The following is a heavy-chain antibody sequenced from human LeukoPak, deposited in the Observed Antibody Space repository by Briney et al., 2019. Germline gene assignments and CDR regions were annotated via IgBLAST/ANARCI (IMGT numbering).Heavy chain of an antibody. CDR3: ASHDRAYSGYANGWFDP. J-gene: IGHJ5*02. V-gene: IGHV4-39*01. Sequence: PSETLSLTCTVSGGSISSSSHYCGWIRQLPGKGLEWIGCIYYSERTCYNPSLKSRLTISVDTSKNQCSLKLSSVTAADTSVYYCASHDRAYSGYANGWFDPWGQGTLVTVSS. CDR1: GGSISSSSHY. D-gene: IGHD5-12*01. CDR2: IYYSERT.